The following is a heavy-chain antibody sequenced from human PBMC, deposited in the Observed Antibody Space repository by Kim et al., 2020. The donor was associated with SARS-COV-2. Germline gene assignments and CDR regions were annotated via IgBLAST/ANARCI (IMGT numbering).Heavy chain of an antibody. V-gene: IGHV4-4*02. J-gene: IGHJ5*02. Sequence: SETLSLTCVVSGASISSSSCWSWVRQPPGKGLEWIGEVDHSGTTSYNVSLKSRDTISVDKSKNQFSLRLNSVSAADTAVYYCARGVSSAWTLRAWFDPWG. CDR3: ARGVSSAWTLRAWFDP. D-gene: IGHD3-22*01. CDR1: GASISSSSC. CDR2: VDHSGTT.